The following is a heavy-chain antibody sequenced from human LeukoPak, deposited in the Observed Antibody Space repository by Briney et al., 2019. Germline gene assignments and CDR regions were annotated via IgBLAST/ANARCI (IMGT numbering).Heavy chain of an antibody. CDR3: AGIAAAGSFNWFDP. D-gene: IGHD6-13*01. CDR1: GYTFTGYY. CDR2: INPNSGGT. V-gene: IGHV1-2*02. J-gene: IGHJ5*02. Sequence: GASVKVSCKASGYTFTGYYMHWVRQAPGQGLEWMGWINPNSGGTNYAQKFQGRVTMTRDTSLSTAYMEPSRLRSDDTAVYYCAGIAAAGSFNWFDPWGQGTLVTVSS.